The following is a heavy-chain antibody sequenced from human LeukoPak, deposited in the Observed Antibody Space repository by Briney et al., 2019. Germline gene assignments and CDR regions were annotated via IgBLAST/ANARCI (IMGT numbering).Heavy chain of an antibody. CDR1: GGSISSYY. Sequence: SETLSLTCTVSGGSISSYYWSWIRQPPGKRLEWIGYISYTGSTNYNPSLKSRVTTSLDTSKNQFSLKLSSVTAADTAVYYCASGGYCSSTSCYPNWFDPWGQGTLVTVSS. D-gene: IGHD2-2*01. CDR3: ASGGYCSSTSCYPNWFDP. V-gene: IGHV4-59*01. CDR2: ISYTGST. J-gene: IGHJ5*02.